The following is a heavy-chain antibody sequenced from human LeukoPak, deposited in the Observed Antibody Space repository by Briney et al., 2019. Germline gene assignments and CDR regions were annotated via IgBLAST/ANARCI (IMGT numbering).Heavy chain of an antibody. V-gene: IGHV1-2*02. CDR3: ARSEGIRLGELSLDP. J-gene: IGHJ5*02. D-gene: IGHD3-16*02. CDR2: INPNSGGT. Sequence: ASVKVSCKASGYTFTGYYMHWVRQAPGQGLEWMGWINPNSGGTNYAQKFQGRVTMTRDTSISTAYMELSRLGSDDTAVYYCARSEGIRLGELSLDPWGQGTLVTVSS. CDR1: GYTFTGYY.